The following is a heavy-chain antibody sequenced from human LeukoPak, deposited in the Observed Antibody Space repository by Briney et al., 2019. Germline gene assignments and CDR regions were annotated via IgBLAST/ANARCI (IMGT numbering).Heavy chain of an antibody. CDR2: IYYSGST. CDR3: ASYLDTAISVAFDI. Sequence: PSETLSLTCTVSGGSISSGGYYWSWIRQHPGKGLEWIGYIYYSGSTYYNPSLKSRVTISVDTSKNQFSLKLSSVTAADTAVYYCASYLDTAISVAFDIWGQGTMVTVSS. D-gene: IGHD5-18*01. CDR1: GGSISSGGYY. V-gene: IGHV4-31*03. J-gene: IGHJ3*02.